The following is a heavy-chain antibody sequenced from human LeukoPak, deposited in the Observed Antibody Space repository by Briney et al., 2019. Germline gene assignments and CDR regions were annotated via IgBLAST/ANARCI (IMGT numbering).Heavy chain of an antibody. J-gene: IGHJ4*02. CDR3: ARDRHLLRYFDWLRTGDY. CDR2: ISSSSSYI. V-gene: IGHV3-21*01. D-gene: IGHD3-9*01. Sequence: GSLRLSCAASGFTFSSYSMNWVRQAPGKGLEWVSSISSSSSYIYYADSVKGRFTISRDNAKNSLYLQMNSLRAEDTAVYYCARDRHLLRYFDWLRTGDYWGQGTLVTVSS. CDR1: GFTFSSYS.